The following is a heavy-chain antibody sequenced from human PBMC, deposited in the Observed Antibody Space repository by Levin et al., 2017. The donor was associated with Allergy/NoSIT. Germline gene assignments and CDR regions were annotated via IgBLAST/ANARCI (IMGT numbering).Heavy chain of an antibody. CDR1: GGTFSSYT. D-gene: IGHD5-18*01. Sequence: SVKVSCKASGGTFSSYTISWVRQAPGQGLEWMGRIIPILGIANYAQKFQGRVTITADKSTSTAYMELSSLRSEDTAVYYCARAVEDTAMVEYYFDYWGQGTLVTVSS. V-gene: IGHV1-69*02. CDR3: ARAVEDTAMVEYYFDY. CDR2: IIPILGIA. J-gene: IGHJ4*02.